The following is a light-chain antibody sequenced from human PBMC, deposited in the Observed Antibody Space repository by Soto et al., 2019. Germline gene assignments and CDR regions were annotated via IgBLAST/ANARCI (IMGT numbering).Light chain of an antibody. CDR3: SSYTSSSPGV. V-gene: IGLV2-14*01. J-gene: IGLJ3*02. CDR2: EVS. Sequence: QYALTQPASVSGSPGQSITISCTGTSSDVGGYNYVSWYQQHPGKAPKLMIYEVSNRPSGVSNRFSGSKSGNTASLIISGLQAEDEADYYCSSYTSSSPGVFGGGTKLTVL. CDR1: SSDVGGYNY.